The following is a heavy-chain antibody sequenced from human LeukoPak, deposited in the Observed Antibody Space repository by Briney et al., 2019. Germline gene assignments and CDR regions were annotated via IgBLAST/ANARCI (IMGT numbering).Heavy chain of an antibody. J-gene: IGHJ4*02. CDR2: INPSAAGT. CDR1: GYTFTSYY. Sequence: ASVKVSCKASGYTFTSYYMHWVRQAPGQGLEWMGIINPSAAGTSYAQKFQGRVTMTRDTSTSTVYMELSSLRSEDTAVYYCARASPTFGYWGQGTLVTVSS. CDR3: ARASPTFGY. V-gene: IGHV1-46*01.